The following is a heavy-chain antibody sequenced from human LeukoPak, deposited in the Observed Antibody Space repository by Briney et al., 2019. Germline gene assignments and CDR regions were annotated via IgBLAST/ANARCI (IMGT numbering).Heavy chain of an antibody. V-gene: IGHV4-59*08. CDR3: ARRPASSLNWFDP. D-gene: IGHD2-15*01. CDR2: IYYSGST. J-gene: IGHJ5*02. Sequence: SETLSLTCTVAGGSISSYYWSWIRQPPGKGLEWIGYIYYSGSTNYNPSLKSRVTISVDTSKNQFSLKLSSVTAADTAVYYCARRPASSLNWFDPWGQGTLVTVSS. CDR1: GGSISSYY.